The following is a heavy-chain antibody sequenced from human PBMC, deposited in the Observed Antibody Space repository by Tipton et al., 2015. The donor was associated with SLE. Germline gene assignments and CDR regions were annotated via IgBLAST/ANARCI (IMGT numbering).Heavy chain of an antibody. CDR1: GDSISSHY. D-gene: IGHD6-13*01. J-gene: IGHJ6*02. V-gene: IGHV4-59*11. CDR3: ARGDSAYSSSWFYFYYGMDV. Sequence: GLVKPSETLSLTCIVSGDSISSHYWSWIRQPPGTGLEWIGSIFYSGPTYYNPSLKSRVTISVDTSKNQFSLKLTSVTAADTAVYYCARGDSAYSSSWFYFYYGMDVWGQGTTVTVSS. CDR2: IFYSGPT.